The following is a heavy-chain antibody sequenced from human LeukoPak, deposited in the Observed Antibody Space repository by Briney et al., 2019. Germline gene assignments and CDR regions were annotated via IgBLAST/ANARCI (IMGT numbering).Heavy chain of an antibody. Sequence: GGSLRLSCAASGFIFSNYGMSWVRQAPGKGLEWVSGISGTGGTTYYADSVKGRFTISRDNSKNTLYLQMNSLRAEDTAVYYCARRGDGGRSFDYWGQGTLVTVSS. J-gene: IGHJ4*02. V-gene: IGHV3-23*01. CDR2: ISGTGGTT. CDR3: ARRGDGGRSFDY. D-gene: IGHD4-23*01. CDR1: GFIFSNYG.